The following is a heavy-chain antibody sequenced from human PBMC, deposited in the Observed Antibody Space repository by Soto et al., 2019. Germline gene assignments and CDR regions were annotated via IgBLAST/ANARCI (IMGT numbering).Heavy chain of an antibody. J-gene: IGHJ3*02. V-gene: IGHV3-33*01. CDR3: ARAGPYCGSDCYPWAFDI. D-gene: IGHD2-21*02. CDR2: IWYEGLNI. Sequence: QVQLVESGGGVVQPGTSLRLSCAASGFTFSTYGMHWVHQTPGKGLEWVAIIWYEGLNIYYADSVKGRFTISRDDSKNTVYLEMNSLRPGDTAVYYCARAGPYCGSDCYPWAFDIWGHGTVVTVSS. CDR1: GFTFSTYG.